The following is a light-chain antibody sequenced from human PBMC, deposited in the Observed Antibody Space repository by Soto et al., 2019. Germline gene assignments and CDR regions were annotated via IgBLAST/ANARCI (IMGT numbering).Light chain of an antibody. CDR1: SGHSSYA. CDR3: QTWGTGTWV. V-gene: IGLV4-69*01. J-gene: IGLJ3*02. Sequence: QLVLTQSPSASASLGASVKLTCTLSSGHSSYAIAWHQQQPEKGPRYLMKLNSDGSHSKGDGIPDRFSGSSSGAERYLTISSLQSEDEADYHCQTWGTGTWVFGGGTKVTVL. CDR2: LNSDGSH.